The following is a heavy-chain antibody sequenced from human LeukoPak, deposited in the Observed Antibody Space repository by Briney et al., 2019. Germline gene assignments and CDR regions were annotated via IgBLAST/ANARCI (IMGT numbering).Heavy chain of an antibody. CDR2: IRGSGDRT. CDR1: GFTFSSYA. D-gene: IGHD1-26*01. V-gene: IGHV3-23*01. CDR3: AKDSKIVGATFRSYHYMDV. J-gene: IGHJ6*03. Sequence: GGSLRLSCAASGFTFSSYAMSWVRQAPGKGLEWVSAIRGSGDRTHYADSVKGRFTISRVNSKNTLYLQMNSLRAEDTAVYYCAKDSKIVGATFRSYHYMDVWGKGTAVTVSS.